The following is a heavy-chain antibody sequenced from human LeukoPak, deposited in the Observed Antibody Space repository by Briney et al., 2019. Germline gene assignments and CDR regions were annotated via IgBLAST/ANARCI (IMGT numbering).Heavy chain of an antibody. CDR2: ISDSGSIT. V-gene: IGHV3-23*01. CDR1: GFTFSSYA. CDR3: AKGVGTRSSSIDY. D-gene: IGHD2-2*01. J-gene: IGHJ4*02. Sequence: TGGPLRLSCAASGFTFSSYAMNWVRQAPGTGLEWVSTISDSGSITYYVDSVKGRLTISRDNSKNTLYLQMNSLRAEDTAVYYCAKGVGTRSSSIDYWGQGTLVTVSS.